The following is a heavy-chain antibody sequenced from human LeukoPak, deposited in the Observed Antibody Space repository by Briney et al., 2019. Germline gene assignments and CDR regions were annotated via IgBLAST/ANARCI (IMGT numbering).Heavy chain of an antibody. Sequence: PGRSLRLSCAASGFTFDDYAMHWVRQAPGKGLGWVSGISWNSGSIGYADSVKGRFTISRDNAKNSLYLQMNSLRAEDTAVYYCARVMKGLLWFGELRFAFDIWGQGTMVTVSS. D-gene: IGHD3-10*01. CDR2: ISWNSGSI. V-gene: IGHV3-9*01. CDR3: ARVMKGLLWFGELRFAFDI. J-gene: IGHJ3*02. CDR1: GFTFDDYA.